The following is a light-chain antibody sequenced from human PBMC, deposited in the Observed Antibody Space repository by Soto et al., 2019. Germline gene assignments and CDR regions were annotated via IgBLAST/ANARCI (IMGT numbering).Light chain of an antibody. CDR3: QEFGSSIPHS. CDR2: GAS. J-gene: IGKJ2*01. Sequence: EIVMTQSPGTLSLSPGARATISCRASQVIGSRYLAWYHQKSSQAPRLLIYGASSMASGIPDRFSGGGSGTDFTLTISRLEPEDFGVYYCQEFGSSIPHSFGRGTKLEIK. V-gene: IGKV3-20*01. CDR1: QVIGSRY.